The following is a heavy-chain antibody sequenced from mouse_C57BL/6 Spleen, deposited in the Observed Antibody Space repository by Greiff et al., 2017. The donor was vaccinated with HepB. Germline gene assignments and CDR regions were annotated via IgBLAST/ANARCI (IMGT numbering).Heavy chain of an antibody. CDR3: ARANYGNYGRFAY. CDR1: GYTFTSYD. V-gene: IGHV1-85*01. J-gene: IGHJ3*01. CDR2: IYPRDGST. D-gene: IGHD2-1*01. Sequence: QVQLKESGPELVKPGASVKLSCKASGYTFTSYDINWVKQRPGQGLEWIGWIYPRDGSTKYNEKFKGKATLTVDTSSSTAYMELHSLTSEDSAVYFCARANYGNYGRFAYWGQGTLVTVSA.